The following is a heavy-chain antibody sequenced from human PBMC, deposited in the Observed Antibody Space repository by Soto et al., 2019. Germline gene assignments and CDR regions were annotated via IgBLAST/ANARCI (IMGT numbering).Heavy chain of an antibody. CDR2: ISAYNGNT. Sequence: QVQLVQSGAEVKKPGASVKVSCKASGYTFTSYGISWVRQAPGQGLEWMGWISAYNGNTNYAQKLQGRVTMTPDTTTSTAYMELKSLGSDDTAVYYCARGRIALAGTSPHNWFDPWGQGTLVTVSS. D-gene: IGHD6-19*01. J-gene: IGHJ5*02. V-gene: IGHV1-18*01. CDR1: GYTFTSYG. CDR3: ARGRIALAGTSPHNWFDP.